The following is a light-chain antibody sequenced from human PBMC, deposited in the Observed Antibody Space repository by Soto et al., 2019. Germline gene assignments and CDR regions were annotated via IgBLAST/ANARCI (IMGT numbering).Light chain of an antibody. CDR3: QQYNNWPLA. J-gene: IGKJ3*01. V-gene: IGKV3-15*01. CDR1: QSVSSN. Sequence: EIVMTQSPATLSVSPGERATLSCRASQSVSSNLAWYQQKPGQAPRLLIYGASTRATGIPARFSDSGSGTEFTLTISSLQSEDFAVYYCQQYNNWPLALGPGTNVDIK. CDR2: GAS.